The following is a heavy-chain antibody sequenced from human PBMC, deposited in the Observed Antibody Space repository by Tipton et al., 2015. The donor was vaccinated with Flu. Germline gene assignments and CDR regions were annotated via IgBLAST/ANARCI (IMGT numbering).Heavy chain of an antibody. Sequence: GSLRLSCAASGFTFSNYWMHWVRQAPGKGLVWVSRINSDGSSTSYADSVKGRFTISRDNAKNTLYLQMNSLRAEDTAMYYCALGWGQQPRYWGQGTLVTVSS. CDR1: GFTFSNYW. V-gene: IGHV3-74*01. J-gene: IGHJ4*02. D-gene: IGHD6-13*01. CDR2: INSDGSST. CDR3: ALGWGQQPRY.